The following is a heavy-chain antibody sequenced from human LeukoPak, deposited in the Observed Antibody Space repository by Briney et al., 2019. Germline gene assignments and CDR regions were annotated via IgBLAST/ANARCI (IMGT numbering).Heavy chain of an antibody. D-gene: IGHD6-13*01. CDR2: IYYSGST. CDR1: GGSISSGGYY. Sequence: SETLSLTCTVSGGSISSGGYYWSWIRQHPGKGLEWIGYIYYSGSTYYNPSLKSRVTISVDTSKNQFSLKLSSVTAADTAVYYCAMDYSSSWYLGYWGQGTLVTVSS. J-gene: IGHJ4*02. CDR3: AMDYSSSWYLGY. V-gene: IGHV4-31*03.